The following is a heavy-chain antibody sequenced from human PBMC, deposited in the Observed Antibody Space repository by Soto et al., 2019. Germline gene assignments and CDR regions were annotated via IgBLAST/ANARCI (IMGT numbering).Heavy chain of an antibody. J-gene: IGHJ6*02. CDR3: ARDHRFLEWLLRDYYYYGMDV. V-gene: IGHV1-18*01. D-gene: IGHD3-3*01. CDR1: GYTFTSYG. CDR2: ISAYNGNT. Sequence: GASVKVSCKASGYTFTSYGISWVRQAPGQGLEWMGWISAYNGNTNYAQKLQGRVTMTTDTSTSTAYMELRSLRSDDTAVYYCARDHRFLEWLLRDYYYYGMDVWGQGTTVTVSS.